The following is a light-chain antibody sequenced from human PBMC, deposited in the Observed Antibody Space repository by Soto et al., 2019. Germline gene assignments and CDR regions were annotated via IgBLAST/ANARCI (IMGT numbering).Light chain of an antibody. J-gene: IGKJ4*01. CDR1: QSVSSY. Sequence: EIVLTQSPATLSLSPGERATLSCRASQSVSSYLAWYHQKPGQAPRLLIYDASNRATGIPARFSGSGSGTDFTLTISSLEPEDFAVYYCQQRSNWPPNFGGGTKVEIK. CDR3: QQRSNWPPN. CDR2: DAS. V-gene: IGKV3-11*01.